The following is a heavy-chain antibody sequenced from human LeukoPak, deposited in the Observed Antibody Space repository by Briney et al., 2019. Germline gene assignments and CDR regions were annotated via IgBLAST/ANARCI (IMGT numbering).Heavy chain of an antibody. CDR1: GGTFSSYA. Sequence: SVNVSCKACGGTFSSYAISWVRQAPGQGLEWMGGIIPIFGTANYAQKFQGRVTITADKSTSTAYMELSSLRSEDTAVYYCASSAGAEYFQHWGQGTLVTVSS. J-gene: IGHJ1*01. CDR3: ASSAGAEYFQH. CDR2: IIPIFGTA. V-gene: IGHV1-69*06. D-gene: IGHD2-15*01.